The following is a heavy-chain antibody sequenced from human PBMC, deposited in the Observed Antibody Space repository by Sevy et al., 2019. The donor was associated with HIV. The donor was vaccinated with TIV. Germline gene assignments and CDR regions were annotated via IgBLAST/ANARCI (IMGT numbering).Heavy chain of an antibody. Sequence: GGSLRLSCAASGFIFSDYYMSWIRQAPGKGLEWVSYISSRGNTIYYTDSVKGRFTISRDNTKKLLFLQMNSLRAEDTAVYYCARDRGFCSSTSCDDGDYYGMDVWGQGTTVTVSS. V-gene: IGHV3-11*01. CDR3: ARDRGFCSSTSCDDGDYYGMDV. D-gene: IGHD2-2*01. J-gene: IGHJ6*02. CDR1: GFIFSDYY. CDR2: ISSRGNTI.